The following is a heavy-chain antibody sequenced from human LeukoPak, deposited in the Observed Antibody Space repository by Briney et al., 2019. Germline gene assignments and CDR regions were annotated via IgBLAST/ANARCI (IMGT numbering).Heavy chain of an antibody. CDR1: GFTFSNYH. CDR2: ITSSSSYI. J-gene: IGHJ4*02. Sequence: GGSLRLSCAASGFTFSNYHMNWVRQAPGKGLEWVSSITSSSSYIYYADSVNGRFTISRDNARNSLYLQMNSLRAEDTAVYYCARGLRGSDWYGGYYFDYWGQGTLVTVSS. V-gene: IGHV3-21*01. D-gene: IGHD6-19*01. CDR3: ARGLRGSDWYGGYYFDY.